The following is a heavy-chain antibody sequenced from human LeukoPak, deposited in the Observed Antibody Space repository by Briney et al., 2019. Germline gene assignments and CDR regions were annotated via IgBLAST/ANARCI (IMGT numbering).Heavy chain of an antibody. CDR3: ARDRRSLAAAGPRWFDP. Sequence: PGGSLRLSCAASGFTFGNYAMQWVRQAPGKGLEYVSAISSNGGSTYYANSVKGRFTISRDNSKNTLYLQMGSLRAEDMAVYYCARDRRSLAAAGPRWFDPWGQGTLVTVSS. J-gene: IGHJ5*02. CDR1: GFTFGNYA. D-gene: IGHD6-13*01. V-gene: IGHV3-64*01. CDR2: ISSNGGST.